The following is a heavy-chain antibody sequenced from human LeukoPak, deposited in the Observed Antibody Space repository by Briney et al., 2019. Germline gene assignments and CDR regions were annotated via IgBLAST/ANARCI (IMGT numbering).Heavy chain of an antibody. D-gene: IGHD3-22*01. Sequence: GGSLRLSCAASGFTFSSYAMSWVRQAPGKGLEWVSVIYSGGSTYYADSVKGRFTISRDNSKNTLYLQMNSLRAEDTAVYYCARGHYYDSSGPASGDAFDIWGQGTMVTVSS. CDR3: ARGHYYDSSGPASGDAFDI. V-gene: IGHV3-53*01. CDR2: IYSGGST. CDR1: GFTFSSYA. J-gene: IGHJ3*02.